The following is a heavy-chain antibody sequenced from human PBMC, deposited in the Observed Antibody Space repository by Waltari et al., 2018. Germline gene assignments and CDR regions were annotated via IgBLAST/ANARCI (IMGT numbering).Heavy chain of an antibody. CDR1: GFSLSTFG. CDR2: AFFDGIKT. J-gene: IGHJ5*02. D-gene: IGHD3-10*01. Sequence: QVPLVESGGGVVQPGMSLSLPCAASGFSLSTFGMHWVRQAPGKGLEWVALAFFDGIKTDYADSVRGRFTISRDNSKNTLYLDINNLRVDDTGIYYCAKDAFGNTYLDHWGQGTVVTVSS. CDR3: AKDAFGNTYLDH. V-gene: IGHV3-30*18.